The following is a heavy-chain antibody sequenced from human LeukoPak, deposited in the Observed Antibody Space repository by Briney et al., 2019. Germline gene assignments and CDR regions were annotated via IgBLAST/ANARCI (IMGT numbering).Heavy chain of an antibody. CDR2: IRYDGSNK. CDR1: GFTFSSYG. CDR3: AKDVVVIARGGDY. J-gene: IGHJ4*02. V-gene: IGHV3-30*02. Sequence: GSLRLSCAASGFTFSSYGMHWVRQAPGKGLEWVAFIRYDGSNKCYADSVKGRFTISRDNSKNTLYLQMNSLRAEDTAVYYCAKDVVVIARGGDYWGQGTLVTVSS. D-gene: IGHD2-21*01.